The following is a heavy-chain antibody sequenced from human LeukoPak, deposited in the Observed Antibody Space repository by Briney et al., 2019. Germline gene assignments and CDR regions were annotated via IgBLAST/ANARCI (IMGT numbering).Heavy chain of an antibody. CDR1: GGSISSSSYY. J-gene: IGHJ4*02. D-gene: IGHD4-17*01. CDR2: IYYSGST. V-gene: IGHV4-39*01. Sequence: SETLSLTCTVSGGSISSSSYYWGWIRQPPGKGLEWIGSIYYSGSTYYNPSLKSRVTISVDTSKNQFSLKLSSVTAADTAVYYCARHNDGDYVGYWGQGTLVTVSS. CDR3: ARHNDGDYVGY.